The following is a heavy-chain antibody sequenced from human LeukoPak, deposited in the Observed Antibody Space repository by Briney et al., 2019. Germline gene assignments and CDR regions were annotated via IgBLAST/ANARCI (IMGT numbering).Heavy chain of an antibody. J-gene: IGHJ4*02. D-gene: IGHD3-10*01. CDR2: INHSGST. Sequence: SETLSLTCAVYGGSFSGYYWSWIRQPPGKGLEWIGEINHSGSTNYNPSLKSRVTISVDTSKNQFSLKLSSVTAADTAVYYCARRGSSMVRGVIIDYWGQGTLVTVSS. CDR1: GGSFSGYY. V-gene: IGHV4-34*01. CDR3: ARRGSSMVRGVIIDY.